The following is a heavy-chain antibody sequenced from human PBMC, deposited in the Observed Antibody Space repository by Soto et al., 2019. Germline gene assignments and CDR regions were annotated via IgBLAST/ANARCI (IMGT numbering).Heavy chain of an antibody. CDR1: GFTFSSYW. Sequence: PGGSLRLSCAASGFTFSSYWMSWVRQAPGKGLEWVANIKQDGSEKYYVDSVKGRFTISRDNAKNSLYLQMNSLRAEDTAVYYCARDLLTMVRGVIRWGQGTLVTVSS. CDR3: ARDLLTMVRGVIR. CDR2: IKQDGSEK. D-gene: IGHD3-10*01. V-gene: IGHV3-7*01. J-gene: IGHJ1*01.